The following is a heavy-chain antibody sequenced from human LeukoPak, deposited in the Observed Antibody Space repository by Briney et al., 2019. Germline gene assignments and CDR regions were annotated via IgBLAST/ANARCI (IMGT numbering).Heavy chain of an antibody. CDR2: IYPGDPDT. CDR1: GYSFTSYW. V-gene: IGHV5-51*01. Sequence: GESLKISRNGSGYSFTSYWIAWVRQMPGKGLEWMGIIYPGDPDTRYSPSFQGQVTISADKSISTAYLQWSSLKASDTAMYYCARSDYSYGYVYFDYWGQGTLVTVSS. D-gene: IGHD5-18*01. CDR3: ARSDYSYGYVYFDY. J-gene: IGHJ4*02.